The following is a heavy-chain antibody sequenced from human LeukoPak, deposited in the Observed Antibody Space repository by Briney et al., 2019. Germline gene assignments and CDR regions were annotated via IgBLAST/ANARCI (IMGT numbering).Heavy chain of an antibody. J-gene: IGHJ2*01. Sequence: SSETLSLTCTVSGGSISSSSYYWGWIRQPPGKGLEWIGSIYYSGSTYYNPSLKSRVTISVDTSKNQFSLKLSSVTAADTAVYYCERSPGGYWYFDLWGRGTLVTVSS. CDR2: IYYSGST. CDR3: ERSPGGYWYFDL. V-gene: IGHV4-39*01. CDR1: GGSISSSSYY. D-gene: IGHD1-14*01.